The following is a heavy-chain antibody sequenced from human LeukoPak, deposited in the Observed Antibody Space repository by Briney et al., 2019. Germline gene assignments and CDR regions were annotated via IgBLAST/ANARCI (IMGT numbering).Heavy chain of an antibody. J-gene: IGHJ4*02. Sequence: SSESLSLTCTLSGDPIRSSYWSCIRQPPGKGREWIGYIYYTGTTTYNPTLSSRVTISVDTSKNQFSLKLSSVTAADTAVYYCARDGGRASGSYYEDYWGQGTLVTVSS. CDR1: GDPIRSSY. CDR2: IYYTGTT. V-gene: IGHV4-59*12. CDR3: ARDGGRASGSYYEDY. D-gene: IGHD1-26*01.